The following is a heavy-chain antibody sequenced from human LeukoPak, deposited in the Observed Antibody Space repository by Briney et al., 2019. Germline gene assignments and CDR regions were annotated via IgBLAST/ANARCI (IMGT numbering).Heavy chain of an antibody. CDR1: GGTFSSYA. CDR3: ARGPPNQLLRNWFDP. D-gene: IGHD2-2*01. Sequence: GASVKVSCKASGGTFSSYAISWVRQAPGQGLEWMGGIIPIFGTANYAQKFQGRVTITADESTSTAYMELSSLRSEDTAVYYCARGPPNQLLRNWFDPWGQGTLVTVSS. J-gene: IGHJ5*02. CDR2: IIPIFGTA. V-gene: IGHV1-69*13.